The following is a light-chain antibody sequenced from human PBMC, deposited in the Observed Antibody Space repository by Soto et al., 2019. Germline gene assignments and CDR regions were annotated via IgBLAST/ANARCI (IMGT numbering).Light chain of an antibody. V-gene: IGLV2-14*01. Sequence: QSALAQPASVSGSPGQSITISCTGTSSDVGAYNYVSWYHQHHPGKAPELIIYDVTDRPSGVSTRCSGSKSSNTASLTISGLQAEDEGDYYGNSYTTIKTVIFGGGTKLTVL. CDR1: SSDVGAYNY. CDR2: DVT. J-gene: IGLJ2*01. CDR3: NSYTTIKTVI.